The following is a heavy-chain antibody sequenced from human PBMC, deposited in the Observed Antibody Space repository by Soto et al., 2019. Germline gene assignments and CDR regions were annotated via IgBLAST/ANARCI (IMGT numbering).Heavy chain of an antibody. CDR1: GFTFSSYW. CDR2: IKQDGSEK. CDR3: ARVGFEYYDFWSGYYPDQPNYGMDV. D-gene: IGHD3-3*01. Sequence: EVQLVESGGGLVQPGGSLRLSCAASGFTFSSYWMSWVRQAPGKGLEWVANIKQDGSEKYYVDSVKGRFTISRDNAKNSLYLKMNSLRAEDTAVYYCARVGFEYYDFWSGYYPDQPNYGMDVWGQGTTVTVSS. V-gene: IGHV3-7*03. J-gene: IGHJ6*02.